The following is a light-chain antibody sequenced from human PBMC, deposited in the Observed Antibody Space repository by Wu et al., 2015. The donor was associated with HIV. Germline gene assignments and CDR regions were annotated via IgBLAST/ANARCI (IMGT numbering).Light chain of an antibody. CDR2: DIY. Sequence: EIVLTQSPATLSLSPGERATLSCRASQSINSYLAWYQQKPGQAPRLLIYDIYNRAAGIPPRFSGSGSGTDFTLAISNLEPEDFAFYFCQHRSSSPGVTSGPGTKVDVK. CDR1: QSINSY. J-gene: IGKJ3*01. V-gene: IGKV3-11*01. CDR3: QHRSSSPGVT.